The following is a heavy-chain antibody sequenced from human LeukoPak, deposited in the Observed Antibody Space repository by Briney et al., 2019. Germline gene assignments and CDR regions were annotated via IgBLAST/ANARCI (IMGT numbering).Heavy chain of an antibody. J-gene: IGHJ5*02. CDR2: INPNSGGT. D-gene: IGHD2-15*01. CDR3: ARDSVVVVAASPWFDP. V-gene: IGHV1-2*02. Sequence: ASVKVSCKASGYTFTGYYMHWVRQAPGQGLEWMGWINPNSGGTNYAQKFQGRVTMTRDTSISTAYMELSRQRSDDTAVYYCARDSVVVVAASPWFDPWGQGTLVTVSS. CDR1: GYTFTGYY.